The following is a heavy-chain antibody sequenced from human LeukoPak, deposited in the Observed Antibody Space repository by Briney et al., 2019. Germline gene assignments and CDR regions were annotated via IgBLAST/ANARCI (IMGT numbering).Heavy chain of an antibody. Sequence: GGSLRLSCAASGFTFNNYAMSWVRQAPGQGLEWLSTISGSGTHTYYADSVQGRITASRDNSKNTQTLQMNSLRAEDTGVYYCVKDGRYTFGLDAFEIWGQGTMVTVSS. V-gene: IGHV3-23*01. J-gene: IGHJ3*02. CDR3: VKDGRYTFGLDAFEI. CDR1: GFTFNNYA. D-gene: IGHD5-18*01. CDR2: ISGSGTHT.